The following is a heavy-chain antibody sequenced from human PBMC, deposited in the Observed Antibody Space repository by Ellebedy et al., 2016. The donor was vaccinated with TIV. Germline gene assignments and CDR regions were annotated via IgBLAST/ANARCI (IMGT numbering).Heavy chain of an antibody. V-gene: IGHV5-10-1*01. CDR2: IDPSDSYT. CDR3: ARLPSKTRGYSYGTADDY. CDR1: GYSFTSYW. D-gene: IGHD5-18*01. J-gene: IGHJ4*02. Sequence: GGSLRLXXKGSGYSFTSYWISWVRQMPGKGLEWMGRIDPSDSYTNYSPSFQGHVTISADKSISTAYLQWSSLKASDTAMYYCARLPSKTRGYSYGTADDYWGQGTLVTVSS.